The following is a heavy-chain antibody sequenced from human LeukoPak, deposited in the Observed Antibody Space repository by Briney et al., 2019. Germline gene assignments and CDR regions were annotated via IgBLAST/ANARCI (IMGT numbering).Heavy chain of an antibody. Sequence: ASVKVSCRTSGYTFSSYGVSWVRQAPGQRPEWLGWISGYNGNTDYSERFQGRVTLTTDRSTTTAYVELRSLTSDDTAVYYCARSVHVKTYYNSISCWTEGMDVWGQGTTVIVYS. D-gene: IGHD2-2*01. V-gene: IGHV1-18*04. CDR1: GYTFSSYG. CDR3: ARSVHVKTYYNSISCWTEGMDV. J-gene: IGHJ6*02. CDR2: ISGYNGNT.